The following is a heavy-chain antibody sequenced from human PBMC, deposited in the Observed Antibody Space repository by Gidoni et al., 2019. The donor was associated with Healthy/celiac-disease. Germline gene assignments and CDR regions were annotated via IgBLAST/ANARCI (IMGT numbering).Heavy chain of an antibody. D-gene: IGHD3-10*01. CDR1: RCNFRRYA. CDR2: IIPIFGTA. Sequence: QVQLVQSWAGVQKPGFSVTVSSQASRCNFRRYAIRWVRQAPGQGLEWMGGIIPIFGTANYAQKFQGRVTITADKSTSTAYMELSSLRSEDTAVYYCARGTYYYGSGSYYNVFGYYYGMDVWGQGTTVTVSS. V-gene: IGHV1-69*06. J-gene: IGHJ6*02. CDR3: ARGTYYYGSGSYYNVFGYYYGMDV.